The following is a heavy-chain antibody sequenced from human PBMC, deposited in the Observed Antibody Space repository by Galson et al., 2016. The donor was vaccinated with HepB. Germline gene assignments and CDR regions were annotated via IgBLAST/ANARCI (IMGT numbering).Heavy chain of an antibody. CDR2: IYNSGET. V-gene: IGHV3-53*01. D-gene: IGHD2-2*01. Sequence: SLRLSCAASGFTVTSNYMSWARQAPGKGLEWVSMIYNSGETHYADSVKGRFTISRDNSKNTLYLQMNSLRVEATAMFYCARWYCSSSNCFYDSWGQGTLVTVSS. J-gene: IGHJ4*02. CDR1: GFTVTSNY. CDR3: ARWYCSSSNCFYDS.